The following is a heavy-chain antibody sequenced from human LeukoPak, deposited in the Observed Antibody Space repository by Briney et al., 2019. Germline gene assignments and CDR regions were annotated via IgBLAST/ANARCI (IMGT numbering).Heavy chain of an antibody. J-gene: IGHJ5*02. Sequence: PSQTLSLTCTVSGGSLSSGDYYWSWIRQPPGKGLGWIGYIYYSGSTHYNPSLKSRVTISVDTSKNQFSLKLSSVTAAYTAVYYCARGDSSGYYTTSNWFDPWGQGTLVTVSS. CDR1: GGSLSSGDYY. CDR2: IYYSGST. CDR3: ARGDSSGYYTTSNWFDP. D-gene: IGHD3-22*01. V-gene: IGHV4-30-4*08.